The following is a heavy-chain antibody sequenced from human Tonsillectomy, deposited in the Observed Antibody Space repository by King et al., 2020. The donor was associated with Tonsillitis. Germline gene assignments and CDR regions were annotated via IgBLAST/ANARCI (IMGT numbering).Heavy chain of an antibody. V-gene: IGHV3-74*01. Sequence: VQLVESGGGLVQPGGSLRLSCAASGFTFSSYWMHWVRQAPGKGLVWVSRINRDGSSTNYADSVKGRFTISRDNAKNTLYLQMNSLRVEDTAVYYCARYGSLGQQLGLQLGYYYYMDVWGKGTTVTVSS. D-gene: IGHD6-13*01. CDR3: ARYGSLGQQLGLQLGYYYYMDV. CDR2: INRDGSST. CDR1: GFTFSSYW. J-gene: IGHJ6*03.